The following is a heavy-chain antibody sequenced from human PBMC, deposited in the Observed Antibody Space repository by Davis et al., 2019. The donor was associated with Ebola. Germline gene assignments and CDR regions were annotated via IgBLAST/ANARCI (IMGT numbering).Heavy chain of an antibody. V-gene: IGHV3-23*01. CDR3: ARDHWGYDFWSGYGGLGAFDI. CDR1: GFTFSSYA. Sequence: PGGSLRLSCAASGFTFSSYAMSWVRQAPGKGLEWVSAISGSGGSTYYADSVKGRFTISRDNSKNTLYLQMNSLRAEDTAVYYCARDHWGYDFWSGYGGLGAFDIWGQGTMVTVSS. J-gene: IGHJ3*02. D-gene: IGHD3-3*01. CDR2: ISGSGGST.